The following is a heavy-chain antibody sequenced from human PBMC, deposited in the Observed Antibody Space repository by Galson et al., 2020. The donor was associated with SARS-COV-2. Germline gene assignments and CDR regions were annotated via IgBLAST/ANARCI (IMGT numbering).Heavy chain of an antibody. D-gene: IGHD5-12*01. Sequence: ESLKISCAASGFTFSSYAMSWVRQAPGKGLEWVSAVTGSGDTTYYADSLKGRFTISRDNSQNTMSLQMNSLGAEDTAVYYCAKEMRGGYKFDYGGQEPVVTVSS. J-gene: IGHJ4*02. V-gene: IGHV3-23*01. CDR3: AKEMRGGYKFDY. CDR1: GFTFSSYA. CDR2: VTGSGDTT.